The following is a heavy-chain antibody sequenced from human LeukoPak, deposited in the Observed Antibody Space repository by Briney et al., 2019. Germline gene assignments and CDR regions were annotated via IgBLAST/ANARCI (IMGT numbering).Heavy chain of an antibody. J-gene: IGHJ4*02. Sequence: PGGSLRLSCAASGFTFSSYAMSWVRQAPGKGLEWVSATSGSGGSTYYADSVKGRFTISRDNSKNTLYLQMNSLRAEDTAVSYCAKDQPRAWETSFWRSDWGQGTLVTVSS. CDR1: GFTFSSYA. V-gene: IGHV3-23*01. CDR2: TSGSGGST. CDR3: AKDQPRAWETSFWRSD. D-gene: IGHD3-3*01.